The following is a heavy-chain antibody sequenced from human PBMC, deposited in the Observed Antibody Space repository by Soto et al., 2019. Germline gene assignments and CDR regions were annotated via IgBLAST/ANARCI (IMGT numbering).Heavy chain of an antibody. CDR2: ISAYNGNT. D-gene: IGHD5-18*01. CDR1: GYTFTSYG. V-gene: IGHV1-18*01. Sequence: ASVKVSCKASGYTFTSYGISWVRQAPGQGLEWMGWISAYNGNTNYAQKLQSRVTMTTDTSTSTAYMELRSLRSDDTAVYYCARDRVDTAMVTEFQNDAFDIWGQGTMVTVSS. J-gene: IGHJ3*02. CDR3: ARDRVDTAMVTEFQNDAFDI.